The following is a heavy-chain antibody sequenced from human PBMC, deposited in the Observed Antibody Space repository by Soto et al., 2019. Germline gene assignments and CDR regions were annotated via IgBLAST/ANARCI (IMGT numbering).Heavy chain of an antibody. Sequence: QVQLVGSGGGVVQPGRSLRLSCATSGFVFSSYHMHWARQAPGKGLEWVALIFYNGSHQYYADSVKGRFTISRDNSENTLFLQIDSLRAEDTAVYYCAKDLPDSYASPSGLGSWGQGTLVTVSS. J-gene: IGHJ5*01. V-gene: IGHV3-33*06. CDR2: IFYNGSHQ. D-gene: IGHD3-16*01. CDR3: AKDLPDSYASPSGLGS. CDR1: GFVFSSYH.